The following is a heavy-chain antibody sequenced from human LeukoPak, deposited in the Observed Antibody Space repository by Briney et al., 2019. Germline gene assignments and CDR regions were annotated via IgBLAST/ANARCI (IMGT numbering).Heavy chain of an antibody. V-gene: IGHV1-18*01. CDR1: GFTFITYG. J-gene: IGHJ4*02. D-gene: IGHD6-19*01. Sequence: GASVKVSCKASGFTFITYGFGWVRQAPGQGLEWMGWISAYNGNTNYAQKLQGRVTMTTDTSTSTAYMELRSPRSDDTAVYYCARDGWQWLVPCDYWGQGTLVTVSS. CDR2: ISAYNGNT. CDR3: ARDGWQWLVPCDY.